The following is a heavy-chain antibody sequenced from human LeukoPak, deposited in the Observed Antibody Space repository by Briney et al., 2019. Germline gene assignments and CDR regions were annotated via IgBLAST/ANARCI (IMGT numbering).Heavy chain of an antibody. Sequence: PGRSLRLSCAASGFTFSRSSLSWVRQAPGQWLEWVSSMSGAGDIAHYAESVRGRFTISRDNSRNTLYLQMNSLRADDTAVYYCAKLRSALIVVGAWGQGIRVAVSS. CDR2: MSGAGDIA. V-gene: IGHV3-23*01. D-gene: IGHD3-22*01. CDR3: AKLRSALIVVGA. CDR1: GFTFSRSS. J-gene: IGHJ5*02.